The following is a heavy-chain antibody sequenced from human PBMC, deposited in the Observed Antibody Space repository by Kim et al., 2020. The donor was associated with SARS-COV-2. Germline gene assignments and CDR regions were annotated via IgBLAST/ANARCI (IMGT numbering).Heavy chain of an antibody. CDR3: ARGQVAVADPFYYYYGMDV. J-gene: IGHJ6*02. Sequence: SETLSLTCAVYGGSFSGYYWSWIRQPPGKGLEWIGEINHSGSTNYNPSLKSRVTISVDTSKNQFSLKLSSVTAADTAVYYCARGQVAVADPFYYYYGMDVWGQGTTVTVSS. V-gene: IGHV4-34*01. CDR2: INHSGST. CDR1: GGSFSGYY. D-gene: IGHD6-19*01.